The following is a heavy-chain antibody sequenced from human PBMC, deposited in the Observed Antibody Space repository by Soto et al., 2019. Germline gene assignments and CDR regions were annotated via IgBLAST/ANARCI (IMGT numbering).Heavy chain of an antibody. CDR1: GFTFSSYG. Sequence: HPGGSLRLSCAASGFTFSSYGMHWVRQAPGKGLEWVAVISYDGSNKYYADSVKGRFTISRDNSKNTLYLQMNSLRAEDTAVYYCAKDQASGQGSFDSWGQGTLVTVSS. J-gene: IGHJ4*02. V-gene: IGHV3-30*18. CDR2: ISYDGSNK. CDR3: AKDQASGQGSFDS.